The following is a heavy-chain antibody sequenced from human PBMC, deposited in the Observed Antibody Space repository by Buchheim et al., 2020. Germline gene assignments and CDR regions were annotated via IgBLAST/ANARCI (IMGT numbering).Heavy chain of an antibody. Sequence: EVQLVESGGGLVKPGGSLRLSCAASGFTFSDAWMSWVRQAPGKGLEWVGRFKSKADGGATDCAAPVKGRFTISRDDSKNTVYLQMNSLKTEDTAVYYCTTVSGSYYSVNYWGQGTL. V-gene: IGHV3-15*01. D-gene: IGHD1-26*01. CDR1: GFTFSDAW. J-gene: IGHJ4*02. CDR3: TTVSGSYYSVNY. CDR2: FKSKADGGAT.